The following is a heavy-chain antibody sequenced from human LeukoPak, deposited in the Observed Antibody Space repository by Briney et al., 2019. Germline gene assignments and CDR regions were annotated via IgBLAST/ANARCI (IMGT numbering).Heavy chain of an antibody. D-gene: IGHD4-17*01. V-gene: IGHV4-34*01. Sequence: SETLSLTCAVYGGSFSGYYWSWIRQPPGKGLEWIGEINHSGSTNYNPSLKSRVTISVDTSKNQFSLKLSSVTAADTAVYYCASYGDYYLDYWGQGTLVTVSS. CDR2: INHSGST. CDR3: ASYGDYYLDY. J-gene: IGHJ4*02. CDR1: GGSFSGYY.